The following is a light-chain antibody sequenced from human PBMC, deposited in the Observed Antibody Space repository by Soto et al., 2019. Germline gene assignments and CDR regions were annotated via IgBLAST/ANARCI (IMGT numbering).Light chain of an antibody. J-gene: IGKJ5*01. CDR2: GAS. V-gene: IGKV3D-20*02. Sequence: EIVLTHSPGTLSLSPGERATLSFSSSQSVSGMAWYQQIRGQAPRLLIYGASSRATGIPDRFSGSGSGTDFTLTISRLEPEDFAVYYCQQRSSWPPTITFGQGTRLEI. CDR1: QSVSG. CDR3: QQRSSWPPTIT.